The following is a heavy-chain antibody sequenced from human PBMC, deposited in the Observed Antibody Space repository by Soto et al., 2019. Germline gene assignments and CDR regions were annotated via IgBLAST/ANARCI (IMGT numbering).Heavy chain of an antibody. CDR2: ISGSATIT. V-gene: IGHV3-23*01. J-gene: IGHJ4*02. D-gene: IGHD3-3*01. CDR3: AKDRHDFWSGYTRLDY. CDR1: GFIFSSYD. Sequence: EVQLLESGGGLVQPGGSLRLSCAASGFIFSSYDMSWVRQAPGKGLEWVSAISGSATITYYADSVKGRFTISRDNSKNTLYLQMNSLRAEDTAVYYCAKDRHDFWSGYTRLDYWGQGTLVTVSS.